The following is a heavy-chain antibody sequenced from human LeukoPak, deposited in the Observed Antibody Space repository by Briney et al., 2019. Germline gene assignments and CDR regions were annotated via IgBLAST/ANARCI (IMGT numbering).Heavy chain of an antibody. V-gene: IGHV3-7*01. CDR1: GFTFSSQW. J-gene: IGHJ6*03. CDR3: VREHYFYHMDG. CDR2: VNQSGTEK. Sequence: PGGSLRLSCAASGFTFSSQWMGWVRQAPGKGLEWVANVNQSGTEKFYVNSVKGRFTISRDNAENSLYLQMNRLRAEDTAVYYCVREHYFYHMDGWGEGTTVTVSS.